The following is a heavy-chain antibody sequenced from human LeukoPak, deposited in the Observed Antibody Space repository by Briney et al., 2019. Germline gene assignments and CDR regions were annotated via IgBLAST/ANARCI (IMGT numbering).Heavy chain of an antibody. D-gene: IGHD3-22*01. V-gene: IGHV4-39*07. CDR3: ASYHYDSSGYFPFDY. CDR2: ISDSGST. CDR1: GGSISRSSYY. Sequence: PSETLSLTCIVSGGSISRSSYYWGWLRQPPGKGLEWIGSISDSGSTYYSPSLKSRVTISVDTSKNQFSLKLSSVTAADTAVYYCASYHYDSSGYFPFDYWGQGTLVTVSS. J-gene: IGHJ4*02.